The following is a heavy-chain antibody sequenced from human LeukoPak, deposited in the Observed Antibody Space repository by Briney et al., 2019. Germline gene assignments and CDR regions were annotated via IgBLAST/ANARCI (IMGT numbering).Heavy chain of an antibody. CDR2: ISGSGGST. CDR1: GFTFSSYA. Sequence: GGSLRLSCSASGFTFSSYAMSWVRQAPGQGLVWVSAISGSGGSTYYADSGKGRFTISRDNAKNTLYLQMNSLRDEDTALYYCAISPELYSGYVDYWGQGTLVTVSS. CDR3: AISPELYSGYVDY. J-gene: IGHJ4*02. V-gene: IGHV3-23*01. D-gene: IGHD5-12*01.